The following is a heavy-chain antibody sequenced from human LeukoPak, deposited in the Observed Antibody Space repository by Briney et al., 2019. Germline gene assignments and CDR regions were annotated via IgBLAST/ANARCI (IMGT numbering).Heavy chain of an antibody. Sequence: ASVKVSCKASGGTFSSYAISWVRQAPGQGLEWMGGIIPIFGTANYAQKFQGRVTITTDESTSTAYMELSSLRSEDTAVYYCARSYYDSSGYYGWFDPWGQGTLSPSPQ. CDR3: ARSYYDSSGYYGWFDP. J-gene: IGHJ5*02. CDR2: IIPIFGTA. D-gene: IGHD3-22*01. CDR1: GGTFSSYA. V-gene: IGHV1-69*05.